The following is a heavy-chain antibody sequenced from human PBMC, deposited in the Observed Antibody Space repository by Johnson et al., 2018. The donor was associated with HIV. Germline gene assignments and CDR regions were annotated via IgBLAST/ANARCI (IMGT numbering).Heavy chain of an antibody. CDR2: IHWNGGSP. D-gene: IGHD3-10*01. Sequence: VQLVESGGGLVKPGGSLTVSCAASGFTFDDYGMSWVRQAPGKGLEWVSGIHWNGGSPGYADSVKGRFTISRDNAKNSLYLQMNSLRAEDTALYYCASFWATGAFDIWGQGTMVTVSS. CDR1: GFTFDDYG. V-gene: IGHV3-20*04. J-gene: IGHJ3*02. CDR3: ASFWATGAFDI.